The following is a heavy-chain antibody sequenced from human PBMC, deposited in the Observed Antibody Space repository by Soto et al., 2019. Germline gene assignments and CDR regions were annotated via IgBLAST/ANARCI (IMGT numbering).Heavy chain of an antibody. V-gene: IGHV4-39*01. D-gene: IGHD3-3*01. J-gene: IGHJ6*02. CDR1: GGSISSSSYY. CDR2: IYYSGST. Sequence: PSETLSLTCTVSGGSISSSSYYWGWIRQPPGKGLEWIGSIYYSGSTYYNPSLKSRVTISVDTSKNQFSLKLSSVTAADTAVYYCAWGFLGGFLEWLSPRGNYYVMDVWGQGTTVTVSS. CDR3: AWGFLGGFLEWLSPRGNYYVMDV.